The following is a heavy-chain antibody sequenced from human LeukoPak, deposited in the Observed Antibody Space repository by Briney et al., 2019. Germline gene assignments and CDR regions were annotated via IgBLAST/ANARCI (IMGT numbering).Heavy chain of an antibody. CDR2: INRGGST. CDR1: GGSFSGYY. D-gene: IGHD6-13*01. Sequence: SETLSLTCAVYGGSFSGYYWSWIRQPPGKGLEWLGKINRGGSTNYNPSLKSRVTISVDTSKNQCSLKLSSGTAGDTAVYYCARAAQLVRDFDYWGQGTLVTVSS. J-gene: IGHJ4*02. V-gene: IGHV4-34*01. CDR3: ARAAQLVRDFDY.